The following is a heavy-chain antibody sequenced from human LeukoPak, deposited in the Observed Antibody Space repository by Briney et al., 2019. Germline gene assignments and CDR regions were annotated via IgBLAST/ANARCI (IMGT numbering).Heavy chain of an antibody. V-gene: IGHV1-18*01. CDR1: GYTFTSYG. J-gene: IGHJ3*02. CDR3: ARDVLAGYYDILTGPYDAFDI. Sequence: GASVKVSCKASGYTFTSYGISWVRQAPGQGLEWMGWISAYNGNTNYAQKLQGRVTMTTDTSTSTAYMELRSLRSDDTAVYYCARDVLAGYYDILTGPYDAFDIWGQGTMVTVSS. D-gene: IGHD3-9*01. CDR2: ISAYNGNT.